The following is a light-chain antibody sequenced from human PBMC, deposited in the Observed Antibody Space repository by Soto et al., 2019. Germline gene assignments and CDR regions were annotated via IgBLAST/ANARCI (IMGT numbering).Light chain of an antibody. CDR2: AAS. V-gene: IGKV3-11*01. CDR1: QSVGSS. CDR3: QQGNTWPWT. J-gene: IGKJ1*01. Sequence: EIVLTQSPATLSLSPGERATLSCRASQSVGSSLAWYQQKLGQAPRLLIYAASDRATGIPGRFSGSGSGTDFTLIISGLEPEDFAFYYCQQGNTWPWTFGQGTKVDIK.